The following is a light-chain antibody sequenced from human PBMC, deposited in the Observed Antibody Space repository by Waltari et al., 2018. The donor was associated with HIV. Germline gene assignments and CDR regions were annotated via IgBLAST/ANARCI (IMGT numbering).Light chain of an antibody. CDR2: EVS. CDR3: CSYAGSGDV. CDR1: SSDVGSYNL. Sequence: QSALTQPASVSGSPGQSLTISCTGTSSDVGSYNLFSWYQQHPGKAPKLMIYEVSKRPSGVSNRFSGSKSGNTASLTISGLQAEDEADYYCCSYAGSGDVFGTGTKVTVL. V-gene: IGLV2-23*02. J-gene: IGLJ1*01.